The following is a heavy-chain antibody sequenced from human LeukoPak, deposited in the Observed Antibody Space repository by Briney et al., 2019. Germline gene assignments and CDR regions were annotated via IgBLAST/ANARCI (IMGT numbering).Heavy chain of an antibody. J-gene: IGHJ4*02. V-gene: IGHV3-74*01. CDR2: INSDGSST. Sequence: GGSLRLSCAASGFTFSNYWMHWVRQAPGKGLVWVSRINSDGSSTTYADSVKGRFTISRDNAKKSLYLQMNSLRDEDTAVYYCARETEMANLDYWGQGTLVTVSS. CDR1: GFTFSNYW. CDR3: ARETEMANLDY. D-gene: IGHD5-24*01.